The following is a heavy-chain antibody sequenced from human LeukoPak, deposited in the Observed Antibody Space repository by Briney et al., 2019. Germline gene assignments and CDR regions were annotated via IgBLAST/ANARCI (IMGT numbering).Heavy chain of an antibody. CDR3: AREDDQDYSGYDGFDY. D-gene: IGHD5-12*01. Sequence: AASVKVSCKASGYTFTSYAMHRVRQAPGQRLEWMGWISAGNGNTKYSQKFQGRVTITADESTSTAYMELSSLRSEDTAVYYCAREDDQDYSGYDGFDYWGQGTLVTVSS. CDR2: ISAGNGNT. V-gene: IGHV1-3*01. CDR1: GYTFTSYA. J-gene: IGHJ4*02.